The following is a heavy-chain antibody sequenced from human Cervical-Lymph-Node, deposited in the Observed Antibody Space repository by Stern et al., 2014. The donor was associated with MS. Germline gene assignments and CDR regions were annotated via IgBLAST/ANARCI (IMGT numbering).Heavy chain of an antibody. CDR1: GGSISSGNYY. V-gene: IGHV4-31*03. CDR2: IYHSGST. CDR3: ARGSREVLLPRFYFDY. Sequence: VQLEESGPGLVKPSQTLSLTCTVSGGSISSGNYYWSWIRQHPGKGLEWIGSIYHSGSTYYNPPLKGRVTTSIDPSKNQFSLKLSSVTAADTAVYYCARGSREVLLPRFYFDYWGQGTLVTVSS. J-gene: IGHJ4*02. D-gene: IGHD3-3*01.